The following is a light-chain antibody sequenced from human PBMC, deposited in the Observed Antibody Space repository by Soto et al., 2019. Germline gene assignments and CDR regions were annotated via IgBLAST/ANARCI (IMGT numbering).Light chain of an antibody. Sequence: QSVLTQPPSASGTPGQRVTISCSGSSSNIESNTVNWYQQFPGTAPKLLIYSNNQRPSGVPDRFSGSKSGTSASLAISGLQSEDGADYYCATWDDSLNGPVFGGGTKLTVL. CDR3: ATWDDSLNGPV. J-gene: IGLJ2*01. V-gene: IGLV1-44*01. CDR1: SSNIESNT. CDR2: SNN.